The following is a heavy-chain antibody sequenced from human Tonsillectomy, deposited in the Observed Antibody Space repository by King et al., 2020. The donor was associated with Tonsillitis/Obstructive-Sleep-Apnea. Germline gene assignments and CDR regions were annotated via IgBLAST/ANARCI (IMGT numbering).Heavy chain of an antibody. Sequence: HVQLPQWGAGLLKPSETLSLTCGVYAGSFSGYYWSWIRQPPGKGLEWIGEIDHSGSTNYNPSLQSRVTVSVDTSKSQFSLKLSSVTAADTAVYYCAREGVEYSYGLDVWGQGTTVTVSS. CDR1: AGSFSGYY. V-gene: IGHV4-34*01. CDR2: IDHSGST. D-gene: IGHD2/OR15-2a*01. CDR3: AREGVEYSYGLDV. J-gene: IGHJ6*02.